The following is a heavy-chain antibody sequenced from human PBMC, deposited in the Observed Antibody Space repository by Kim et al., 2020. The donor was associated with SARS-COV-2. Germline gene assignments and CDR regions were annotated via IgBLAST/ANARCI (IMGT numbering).Heavy chain of an antibody. D-gene: IGHD2-21*01. J-gene: IGHJ2*01. CDR2: ISWNSGSI. CDR3: AKDSHQSRWWCADFDL. CDR1: GFTFDDYA. V-gene: IGHV3-9*01. Sequence: GGSLRLSCAASGFTFDDYAMHWVRQAPGKGLEWVSGISWNSGSIGYADSVKGRFTISRDNAKNSLYLQMNSLRAEDTALYYCAKDSHQSRWWCADFDLWGRGTLVTVSS.